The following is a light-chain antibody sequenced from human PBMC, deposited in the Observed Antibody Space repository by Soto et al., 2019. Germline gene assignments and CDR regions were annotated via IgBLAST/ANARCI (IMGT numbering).Light chain of an antibody. V-gene: IGKV4-1*01. CDR2: WAS. CDR3: QQYYSTPWT. Sequence: DIVMTQSPDSLAVSLGERATINCKSSQSVLYSSNNKNYLAWYQQKPGQPHKVLIYWASTRESGVPDRFSGSGSGTDFTLTISSLQAEDVAVYYCQQYYSTPWTFGQGTKVEIK. J-gene: IGKJ1*01. CDR1: QSVLYSSNNKNY.